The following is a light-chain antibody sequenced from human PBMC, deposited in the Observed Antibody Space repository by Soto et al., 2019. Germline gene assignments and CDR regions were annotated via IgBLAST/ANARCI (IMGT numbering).Light chain of an antibody. Sequence: EIVMTQSPATLSVSPGERATLSCRASQSVSSNLAWYQQKPGQAPRVLIYGASSRATGIPARFSGSGSGTDFTLTISSLEPEDFAVYYCQQRSNWPITFGQGTRLEIK. CDR1: QSVSSN. V-gene: IGKV3-11*01. J-gene: IGKJ5*01. CDR2: GAS. CDR3: QQRSNWPIT.